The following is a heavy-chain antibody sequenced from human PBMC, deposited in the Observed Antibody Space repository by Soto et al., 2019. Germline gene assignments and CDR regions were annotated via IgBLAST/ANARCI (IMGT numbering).Heavy chain of an antibody. D-gene: IGHD3-22*01. CDR1: GGSISSYY. J-gene: IGHJ4*02. CDR3: AGLYPYESSGYHLNY. CDR2: IYYSGSI. Sequence: SETLSLTCTVSGGSISSYYWSWIRQPPGKGLEWIGYIYYSGSINYNPSLKSRVNISVDTSKNQFSLKLRSVTAADTAVFYCAGLYPYESSGYHLNYWGQGALVTVSS. V-gene: IGHV4-59*08.